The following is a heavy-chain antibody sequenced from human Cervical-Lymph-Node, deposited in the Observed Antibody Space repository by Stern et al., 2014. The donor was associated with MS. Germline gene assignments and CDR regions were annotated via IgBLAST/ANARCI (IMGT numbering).Heavy chain of an antibody. V-gene: IGHV3-74*02. Sequence: EVQLVESGGGLVQPGGSLRLSCAASGFTFRSYWMHWVRQAPGKGLVWVSRINSDGSSTHYADSVKGRFTISRDNAKNTLYLQMNSLRAEDTAMYYCARVGAGEGGSNVYPYYFGMDVWGQGTTVTVSS. CDR2: INSDGSST. J-gene: IGHJ6*02. D-gene: IGHD3-22*01. CDR3: ARVGAGEGGSNVYPYYFGMDV. CDR1: GFTFRSYW.